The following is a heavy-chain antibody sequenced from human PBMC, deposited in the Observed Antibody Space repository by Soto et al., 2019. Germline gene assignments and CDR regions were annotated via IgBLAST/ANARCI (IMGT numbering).Heavy chain of an antibody. J-gene: IGHJ1*01. V-gene: IGHV1-2*02. CDR2: IGPGSGAT. CDR3: GRGRSGQIVVFY. CDR1: GYTFTGHY. Sequence: ASVKVSCKASGYTFTGHYIHWVRQAPEQGPEWMGEIGPGSGATRYAQKFQGRVTMTRDMSITTVYMELNNLSPDDTAVYYCGRGRSGQIVVFYWAQGTPVTVSS. D-gene: IGHD1-26*01.